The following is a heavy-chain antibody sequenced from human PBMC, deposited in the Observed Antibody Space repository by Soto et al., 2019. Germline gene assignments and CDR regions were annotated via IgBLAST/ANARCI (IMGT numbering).Heavy chain of an antibody. CDR2: IYYSGST. CDR3: ARYSSSWPHYYYYYMDV. V-gene: IGHV4-39*01. CDR1: GGSISSSSYY. Sequence: PSETLSLTCTVSGGSISSSSYYWGWIRQPPGKGLEWIGSIYYSGSTYYNPSLKSRVTISVDTSKNQFSLKLSSVTAADTAVYYCARYSSSWPHYYYYYMDVWGKGTTVTVSS. D-gene: IGHD6-13*01. J-gene: IGHJ6*03.